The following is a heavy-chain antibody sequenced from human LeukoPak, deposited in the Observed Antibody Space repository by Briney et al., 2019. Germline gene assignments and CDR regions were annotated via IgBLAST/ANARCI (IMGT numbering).Heavy chain of an antibody. J-gene: IGHJ6*03. CDR2: IHYSGST. D-gene: IGHD5-18*01. V-gene: IGHV4-59*01. CDR3: ARTEESGYSYDYFGYYYYMDV. Sequence: SETLSLTCTVSGGSINNYYWSWIRQPPGKGLEWIGYIHYSGSTNYNPSLRSRVTISVDLSKKQFSLKLRSVTAADTAVYYCARTEESGYSYDYFGYYYYMDVWGKGTTVTVSS. CDR1: GGSINNYY.